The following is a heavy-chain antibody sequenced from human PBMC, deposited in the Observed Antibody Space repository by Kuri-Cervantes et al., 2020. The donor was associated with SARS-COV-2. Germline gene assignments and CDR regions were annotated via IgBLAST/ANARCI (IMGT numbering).Heavy chain of an antibody. J-gene: IGHJ3*02. CDR1: GYTFTSYG. D-gene: IGHD2-15*01. V-gene: IGHV1-18*01. CDR2: ISAYNGNT. Sequence: ASVKVSCKASGYTFTSYGISWVRQAPGQGLEWMGWISAYNGNTNYAQKLQGRVTMTTDTSTSTAYMELRSPRSDDTAVYYCARDGIDIVAGNDAFDIGGQGTMVTVSS. CDR3: ARDGIDIVAGNDAFDI.